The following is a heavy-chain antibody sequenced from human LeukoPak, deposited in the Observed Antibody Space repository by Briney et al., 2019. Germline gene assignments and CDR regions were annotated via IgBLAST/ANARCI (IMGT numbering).Heavy chain of an antibody. Sequence: SETLSLTCTVSGGSISSGGHSWSWIRQPPGKGLEWIGYIYHSGSGSTYYNPSLKSRVTISIDKSKNQFSLKLNSVTAADTAVYYCARGSVVVAATGAFDIWGQGTMVTVSS. CDR2: IYHSGSGST. CDR3: ARGSVVVAATGAFDI. V-gene: IGHV4-30-2*01. J-gene: IGHJ3*02. D-gene: IGHD2-15*01. CDR1: GGSISSGGHS.